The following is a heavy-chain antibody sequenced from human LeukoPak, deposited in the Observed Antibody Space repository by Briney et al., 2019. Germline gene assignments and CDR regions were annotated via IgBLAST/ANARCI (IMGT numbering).Heavy chain of an antibody. CDR3: ATAAAAGYYYYYYMDV. CDR1: GYTLTELS. J-gene: IGHJ6*03. D-gene: IGHD6-13*01. CDR2: FDPEDGET. Sequence: ASVKVSCKVSGYTLTELSMHWVRQAPGKGLEWMGGFDPEDGETIYAQKFQGRVTMTEGTATDTAYLELSSLRSEDTAVYYCATAAAAGYYYYYYMDVWGKGTTVTVSS. V-gene: IGHV1-24*01.